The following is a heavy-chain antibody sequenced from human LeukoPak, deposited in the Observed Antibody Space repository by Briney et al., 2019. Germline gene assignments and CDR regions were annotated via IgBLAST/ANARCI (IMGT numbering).Heavy chain of an antibody. V-gene: IGHV3-30*04. CDR2: ISHDGSNK. J-gene: IGHJ3*02. Sequence: GGSLRLSCVVSAFTFSGYSMHWVRQAPGKGLEWVAFISHDGSNKYCADSVKGRFTISRDNSKNTLYLQMNSLRPEDTAVYYCARVGYDYNWYDAIDIWGQGTMVTVSS. D-gene: IGHD1-1*01. CDR3: ARVGYDYNWYDAIDI. CDR1: AFTFSGYS.